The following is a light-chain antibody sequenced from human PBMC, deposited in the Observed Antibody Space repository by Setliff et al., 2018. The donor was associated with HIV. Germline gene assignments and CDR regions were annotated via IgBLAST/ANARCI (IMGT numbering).Light chain of an antibody. CDR2: GAS. CDR3: QHYGSSRT. V-gene: IGKV3-20*01. CDR1: QSVSSSY. Sequence: EIVLTQSPGTLSLSPGVRATLSCRASQSVSSSYLAWYQQKPGQAPRLLIYGASSRATGIPDRFSGSGSGTDFTLTIRRLESEDFAVYYCQHYGSSRTFGQGTKVDIK. J-gene: IGKJ1*01.